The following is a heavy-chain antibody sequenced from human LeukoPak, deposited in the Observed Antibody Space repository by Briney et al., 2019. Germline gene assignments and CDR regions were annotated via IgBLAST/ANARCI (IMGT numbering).Heavy chain of an antibody. D-gene: IGHD6-13*01. CDR1: GYTFTTYW. CDR3: ARHGLGSSWFGFDY. CDR2: IYPGDSDP. V-gene: IGHV5-51*01. J-gene: IGHJ4*02. Sequence: GGSLKISCKGSGYTFTTYWIGWVRQMPGKGLEWRGIIYPGDSDPRYSPSFQGQVTISADKSISTAYLQWSSLKASDSAMYYCARHGLGSSWFGFDYWGQGTLVTVSS.